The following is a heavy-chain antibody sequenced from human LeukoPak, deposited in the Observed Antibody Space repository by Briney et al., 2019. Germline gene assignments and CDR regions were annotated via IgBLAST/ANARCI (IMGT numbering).Heavy chain of an antibody. CDR1: GFTFSNYA. J-gene: IGHJ4*02. V-gene: IGHV3-48*04. D-gene: IGHD1-26*01. Sequence: PGGSLRLSCAASGFTFSNYAMSWVRQAPGKGLEWVSYISSSSSTIYYADSVKGRFTISRDNAKNSLYLQMNSLRAEDTAVYYCARDRPVTVGAIDYFDYWGQGTLVTVSS. CDR2: ISSSSSTI. CDR3: ARDRPVTVGAIDYFDY.